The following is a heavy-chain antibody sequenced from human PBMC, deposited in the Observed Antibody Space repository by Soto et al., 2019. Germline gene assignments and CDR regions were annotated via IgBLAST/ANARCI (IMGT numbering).Heavy chain of an antibody. CDR1: GGSISSGGYS. CDR2: IYHSGST. J-gene: IGHJ5*02. D-gene: IGHD6-25*01. V-gene: IGHV4-30-2*01. Sequence: ASETLSLTCAVSGGSISSGGYSWSWIRQPPGKGLEWIGYIYHSGSTYYNPSLKSRVTISVDRSKNQFSLKLSSVTAADTAVYYCASQIAAAGWFDPWGQGTLVTVSS. CDR3: ASQIAAAGWFDP.